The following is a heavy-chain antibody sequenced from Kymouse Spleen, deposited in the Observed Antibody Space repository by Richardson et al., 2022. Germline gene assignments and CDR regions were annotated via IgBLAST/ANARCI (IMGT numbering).Heavy chain of an antibody. D-gene: IGHD6-6*01. CDR1: GFTFSSYD. Sequence: EVQLVESGGGLVQPGGSLRLSCAASGFTFSSYDMHWVRQATGKGLEWVSAIGTAGDTYYPGSVKGRFTISRENAKNSLYLQMNSLRAGDTAVYYCARGPLEYSSSYFDYWGQGTLVTVSS. J-gene: IGHJ4*02. CDR3: ARGPLEYSSSYFDY. V-gene: IGHV3-13*01. CDR2: IGTAGDT.